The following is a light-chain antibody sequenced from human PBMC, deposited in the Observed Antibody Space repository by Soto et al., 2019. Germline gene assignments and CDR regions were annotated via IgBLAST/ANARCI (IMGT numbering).Light chain of an antibody. CDR3: CSYAGSYTFG. CDR2: DVS. CDR1: SSDVGGYNY. J-gene: IGLJ1*01. V-gene: IGLV2-11*01. Sequence: QSVLTQPASVYGAPGQSITISCTGTSSDVGGYNYVSWYQQHPGKAPKLMIYDVSRRPSGVPDRFSGSKSGNTASLTISGLQAEDEADYYCCSYAGSYTFGFGTGTKVTV.